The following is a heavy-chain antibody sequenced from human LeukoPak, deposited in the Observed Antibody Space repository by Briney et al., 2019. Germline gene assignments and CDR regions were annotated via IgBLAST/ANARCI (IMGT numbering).Heavy chain of an antibody. J-gene: IGHJ4*02. Sequence: GRSLRLSCAASGFTFSSYAMHWVRQAPGKGLEWVAVISYDGSNKYYADSVKGRFTISRDNSKNTLYLQMNSLRAEDTAVYYCARDTTLDSSGYYSYFDYWGQGTLVTVSS. CDR2: ISYDGSNK. D-gene: IGHD3-22*01. V-gene: IGHV3-30-3*01. CDR1: GFTFSSYA. CDR3: ARDTTLDSSGYYSYFDY.